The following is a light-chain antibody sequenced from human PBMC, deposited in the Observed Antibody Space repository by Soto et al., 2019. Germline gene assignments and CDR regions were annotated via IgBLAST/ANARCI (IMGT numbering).Light chain of an antibody. CDR3: QQYDSLPFT. CDR2: DAS. CDR1: QDISNY. Sequence: DIQMTQSPSSLSASVGDRVTITCQASQDISNYLDRDQQKPGKAPKLLIYDASNLETGVPSRFSGSGSGTDFTLTISSLQAEDIATYYCQQYDSLPFTFGHGTKVDIK. J-gene: IGKJ3*01. V-gene: IGKV1-33*01.